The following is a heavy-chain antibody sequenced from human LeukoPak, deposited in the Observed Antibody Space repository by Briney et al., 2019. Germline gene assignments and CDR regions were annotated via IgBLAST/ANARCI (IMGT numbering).Heavy chain of an antibody. CDR1: GFTFGNYL. Sequence: GGSLRLSCTASGFTFGNYLMSWFRQAPGKGLEWIGFISGGTTEYAASVKGRFTTSRDDSTSIAYLQMNSLTTEDTAVYYCSRGSGWLSVYWGQGTLVTVSS. CDR3: SRGSGWLSVY. CDR2: ISGGTT. V-gene: IGHV3-49*03. D-gene: IGHD6-19*01. J-gene: IGHJ4*02.